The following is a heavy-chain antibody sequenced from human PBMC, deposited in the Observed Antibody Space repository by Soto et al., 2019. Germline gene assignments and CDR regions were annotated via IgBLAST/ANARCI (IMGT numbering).Heavy chain of an antibody. Sequence: QVQLQESGPGLVKPSETLSLTCTVSGGSVSSGSYYWSWIRQPPGKGLEWIGYIYYSGNTNYNPTLKRRVTISGDTAKSQFSAKLRSGTAAGAAVYWGGGGGGPGVAATSWYFDLWGRGTLVTVSS. CDR2: IYYSGNT. D-gene: IGHD1-26*01. CDR1: GGSVSSGSYY. V-gene: IGHV4-61*01. CDR3: GGGGGPGVAATSWYFDL. J-gene: IGHJ2*01.